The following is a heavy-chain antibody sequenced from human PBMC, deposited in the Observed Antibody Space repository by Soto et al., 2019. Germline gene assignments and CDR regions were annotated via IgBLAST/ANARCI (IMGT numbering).Heavy chain of an antibody. J-gene: IGHJ4*02. V-gene: IGHV1-46*01. CDR2: ISLYHHST. Sequence: QAQLVQSGAEVKKPGASVRLSCKTSGYTLTDYFIHWVRQAPGQGLEWMGIISLYHHSTSYAQKFQGRLTVTNDTSTTTVYMELSSLTSEDTAVYWCARELYSCGGDCPYYMDYWGQGTLVTVSS. CDR3: ARELYSCGGDCPYYMDY. D-gene: IGHD2-21*02. CDR1: GYTLTDYF.